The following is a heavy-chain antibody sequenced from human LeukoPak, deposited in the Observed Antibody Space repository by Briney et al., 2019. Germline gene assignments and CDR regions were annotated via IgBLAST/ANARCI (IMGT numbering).Heavy chain of an antibody. V-gene: IGHV1-46*01. CDR3: ARPYFGFLAGYYQGLDY. CDR1: GYTFTSYY. D-gene: IGHD3-9*01. CDR2: INPSGGST. Sequence: GASVKVSCKASGYTFTSYYMHWVRQAPGQGLEWMGIINPSGGSTSYAQKFQGRVTMTRDTSTSTVYMELSSLRSEDTAVYYCARPYFGFLAGYYQGLDYWGQGTLVTVSS. J-gene: IGHJ4*02.